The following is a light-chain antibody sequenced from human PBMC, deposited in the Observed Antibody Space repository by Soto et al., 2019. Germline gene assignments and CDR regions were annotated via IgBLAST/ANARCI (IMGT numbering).Light chain of an antibody. CDR3: SSYTTDNTEV. CDR2: DVS. CDR1: SRDVGGYNY. Sequence: QSVLTQPASVSGSPGQSIAISCTGASRDVGGYNYVSWYQQHPGKAPKLLIFDVSHRPSGVSDRFSVSKSGNTASLTISGLQAEAEADYYCSSYTTDNTEVFGTGTKVTVL. V-gene: IGLV2-14*03. J-gene: IGLJ1*01.